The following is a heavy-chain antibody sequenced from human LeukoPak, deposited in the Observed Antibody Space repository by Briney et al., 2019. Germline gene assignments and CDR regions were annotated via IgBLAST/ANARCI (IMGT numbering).Heavy chain of an antibody. Sequence: SETLSLTCTASGGSISSYYWSWIRQPPGKGLEWIGYIYNSGSTNYHPSLKSLVTISVDTSKNQFTLKPSSVTAADTAVYYCAGSITRRYCSGGSCYHSGSDYWGQGTLVTVSS. CDR1: GGSISSYY. CDR2: IYNSGST. V-gene: IGHV4-59*08. D-gene: IGHD2-15*01. CDR3: AGSITRRYCSGGSCYHSGSDY. J-gene: IGHJ4*02.